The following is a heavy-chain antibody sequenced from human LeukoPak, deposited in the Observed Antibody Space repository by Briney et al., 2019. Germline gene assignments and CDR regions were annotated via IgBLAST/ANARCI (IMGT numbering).Heavy chain of an antibody. CDR1: DDSTTMYY. CDR3: ARGRVSSSTWYSTYYYFFYMDF. Sequence: SETLSLTCTGSDDSTTMYYWTWIRQPPGKGLEWIGYVDHTGSTKFNPSLNGRVSISRDTSNNFFSLRLRSVTAADTAVYFCARGRVSSSTWYSTYYYFFYMDFWGKGTTVTVSS. CDR2: VDHTGST. V-gene: IGHV4-59*01. D-gene: IGHD4-11*01. J-gene: IGHJ6*03.